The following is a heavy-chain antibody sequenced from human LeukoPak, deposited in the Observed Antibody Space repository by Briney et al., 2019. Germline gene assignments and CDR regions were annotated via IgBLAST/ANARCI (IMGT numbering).Heavy chain of an antibody. CDR2: IHYTGST. V-gene: IGHV4-59*01. J-gene: IGHJ5*02. CDR1: GGSISSYY. D-gene: IGHD3-10*01. CDR3: ARGGYYGSGNDFRFDP. Sequence: SETLSLTCTVSGGSISSYYWSWIRQSPGKGLECIGYIHYTGSTNYNPSLKSRVTISVETSKNQFSLKLKSMTAADTAVYYCARGGYYGSGNDFRFDPWGQGTLVTVSS.